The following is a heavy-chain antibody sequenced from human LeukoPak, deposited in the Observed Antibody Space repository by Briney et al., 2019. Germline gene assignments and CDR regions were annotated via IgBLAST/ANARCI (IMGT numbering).Heavy chain of an antibody. D-gene: IGHD3-9*01. CDR1: GFTFSHYT. Sequence: GGSLRLSCAASGFTFSHYTLNWVRQTPGKGLEWVSSISSGSSYIYYADSVKGRFTISRDNAKNSVYLQMSSLRADDTAVYYCARDLTSLDEVFDYWGQGTRVTVSS. J-gene: IGHJ4*02. CDR2: ISSGSSYI. V-gene: IGHV3-21*06. CDR3: ARDLTSLDEVFDY.